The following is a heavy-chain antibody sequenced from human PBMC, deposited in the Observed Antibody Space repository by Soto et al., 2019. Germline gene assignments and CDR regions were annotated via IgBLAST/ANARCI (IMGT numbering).Heavy chain of an antibody. D-gene: IGHD5-18*01. Sequence: GESLKISCKGSGYTFVNYWIAWVRQMPGQGLEWMGSIYPGDSDTTYSPSFQGQVTISVDRSITTAYLQWGSLKASDTAMYYCATSGQLWLRTDYWGQGTLVTVSS. V-gene: IGHV5-51*01. CDR3: ATSGQLWLRTDY. CDR1: GYTFVNYW. CDR2: IYPGDSDT. J-gene: IGHJ4*02.